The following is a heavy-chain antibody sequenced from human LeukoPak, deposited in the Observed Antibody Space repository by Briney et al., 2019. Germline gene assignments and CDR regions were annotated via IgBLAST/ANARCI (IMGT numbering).Heavy chain of an antibody. CDR2: IGTAGDT. J-gene: IGHJ2*01. CDR3: ARGPFELVWFGERDWYFDL. D-gene: IGHD3-10*01. Sequence: QTGGSLRLSCAASGFTFSRYDMHWVRQGTRKGLEWVSAIGTAGDTYYPGSVKGRFTISRENAKNSLYLQMNSLRAGDTAVYYCARGPFELVWFGERDWYFDLWGRGTLVIVSS. CDR1: GFTFSRYD. V-gene: IGHV3-13*01.